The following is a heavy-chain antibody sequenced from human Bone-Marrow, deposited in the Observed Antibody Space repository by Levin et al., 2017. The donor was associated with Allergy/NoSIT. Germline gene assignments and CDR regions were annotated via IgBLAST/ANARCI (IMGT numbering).Heavy chain of an antibody. CDR1: GGSISSYY. CDR3: ARRWGYSYGYWFDP. D-gene: IGHD5-18*01. CDR2: IYYSGST. J-gene: IGHJ5*02. V-gene: IGHV4-59*08. Sequence: SETLSLTCTVSGGSISSYYWSWIRQPPGKGLEWIGYIYYSGSTNYNPSLKSRVTISVDTSKNQFSLKLSSVTAADTAVYYCARRWGYSYGYWFDPWGQGTLVTVSS.